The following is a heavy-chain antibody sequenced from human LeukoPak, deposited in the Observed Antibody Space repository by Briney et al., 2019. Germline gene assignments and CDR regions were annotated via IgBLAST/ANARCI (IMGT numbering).Heavy chain of an antibody. Sequence: PSETLSLTCTVSGGSICSGGYYWSWIRQHPGKGLEWIGYIYYSGSTYYNPSLKSRVTISVDTSKNQFSLKLSSVTAADTAVYYCARAYDYGDSNWFDPWGQGTLVTVSS. CDR3: ARAYDYGDSNWFDP. V-gene: IGHV4-31*03. D-gene: IGHD4-17*01. J-gene: IGHJ5*02. CDR2: IYYSGST. CDR1: GGSICSGGYY.